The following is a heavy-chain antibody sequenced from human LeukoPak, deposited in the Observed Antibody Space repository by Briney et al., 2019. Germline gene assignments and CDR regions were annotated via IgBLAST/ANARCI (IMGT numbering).Heavy chain of an antibody. CDR2: ISGSGGST. CDR1: GFTFSSSA. D-gene: IGHD5-18*01. J-gene: IGHJ5*02. V-gene: IGHV3-23*01. Sequence: GGSLRLSCAASGFTFSSSAMNWVRQAPGKGLEWVSSISGSGGSTYYADSVKGRFTISRDNSKNTLYLQMNSLRAEDTAVYYCAKAKPLWIQLANWFDPWGQGTLVTVSS. CDR3: AKAKPLWIQLANWFDP.